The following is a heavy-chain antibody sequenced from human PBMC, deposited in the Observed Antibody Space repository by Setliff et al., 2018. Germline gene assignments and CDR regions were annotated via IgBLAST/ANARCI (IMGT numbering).Heavy chain of an antibody. D-gene: IGHD3-9*01. J-gene: IGHJ3*02. CDR1: GFTFSSYG. V-gene: IGHV3-30*02. CDR3: ARGNHVLRYFDWLFYASDAFDI. Sequence: GGSLRLSCAASGFTFSSYGMHWVRQAPGKGLEWVAFIRYDGSNKHYADSVKGRFTISRDNSKNSLYLQMNSLRAEDTAVYYCARGNHVLRYFDWLFYASDAFDIWGQGTMVTVSS. CDR2: IRYDGSNK.